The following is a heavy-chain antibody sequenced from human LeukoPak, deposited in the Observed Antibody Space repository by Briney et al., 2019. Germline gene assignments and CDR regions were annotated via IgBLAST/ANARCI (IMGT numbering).Heavy chain of an antibody. V-gene: IGHV3-30-3*01. CDR2: ISYEGSNK. CDR3: ARGGDYTEYDY. D-gene: IGHD4-17*01. Sequence: GGSLRLSCAASGFTFSSYAMHWVRQAPGKGLEWVAVISYEGSNKYYADSVKGRFTISRDNTKNTRYLQMSSLRAQDTAVYYCARGGDYTEYDYWGQGTLVTVSS. CDR1: GFTFSSYA. J-gene: IGHJ4*02.